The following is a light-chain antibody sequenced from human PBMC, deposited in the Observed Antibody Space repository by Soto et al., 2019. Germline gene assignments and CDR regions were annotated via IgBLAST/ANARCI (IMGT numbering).Light chain of an antibody. CDR1: SSDIGNYDF. Sequence: QSVLTQPASVSGSPGQSITISCTGTSSDIGNYDFVSWYQQVPGTAPKAMIYDVSSRPSGVSNRFSGSKSGNTASLTISGLHAEDEADDYCSSYTTSTSFILFGGGTKLTVL. CDR2: DVS. CDR3: SSYTTSTSFIL. J-gene: IGLJ2*01. V-gene: IGLV2-14*03.